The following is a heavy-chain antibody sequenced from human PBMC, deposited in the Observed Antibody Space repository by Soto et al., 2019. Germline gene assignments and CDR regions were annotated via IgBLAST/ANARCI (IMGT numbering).Heavy chain of an antibody. CDR2: IIPIFGTA. J-gene: IGHJ6*02. CDR3: ARLLGYCSGGSCFYYYGMDV. D-gene: IGHD2-15*01. CDR1: GVTFSSYA. V-gene: IGHV1-69*13. Sequence: ASVKVSCKASGVTFSSYAISWVRQAPGQGLEWMGGIIPIFGTANYAQKFQGRVTITADESTSTAYMELSSLRSEDTAVYYCARLLGYCSGGSCFYYYGMDVWGQGTTVTVSS.